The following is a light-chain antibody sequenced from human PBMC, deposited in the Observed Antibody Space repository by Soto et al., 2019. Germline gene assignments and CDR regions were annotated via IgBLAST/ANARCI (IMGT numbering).Light chain of an antibody. CDR3: SSYTSSNWV. CDR1: SSDVGAYNY. V-gene: IGLV2-14*01. Sequence: QSVLTQPASVSGSPGQSITISCTGTSSDVGAYNYVSWYQHHPGKAPKLMIYEVSNRPSGVSNRFSGSKSGNAASLTISGLQAEDEADYYCSSYTSSNWVFGGGTKLTVL. CDR2: EVS. J-gene: IGLJ3*02.